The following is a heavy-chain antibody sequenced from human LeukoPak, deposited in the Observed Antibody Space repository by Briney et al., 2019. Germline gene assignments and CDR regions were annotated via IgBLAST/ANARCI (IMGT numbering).Heavy chain of an antibody. Sequence: GGSLRLSCAASGFTFSSYAMSWVRQAPGKELEWVSAISGSGGSTYYADSVKGRFTISRDNSKNTLYLQMNSLRAEDTAVYYCAKDHIVVVPENGHTGFDPWGQGTLVTVSS. J-gene: IGHJ5*02. CDR3: AKDHIVVVPENGHTGFDP. CDR1: GFTFSSYA. D-gene: IGHD2-2*01. V-gene: IGHV3-23*01. CDR2: ISGSGGST.